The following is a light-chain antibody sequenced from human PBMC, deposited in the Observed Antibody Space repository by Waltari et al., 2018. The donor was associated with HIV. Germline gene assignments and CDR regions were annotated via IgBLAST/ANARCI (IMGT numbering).Light chain of an antibody. V-gene: IGLV2-23*02. CDR2: EVS. J-gene: IGLJ3*02. CDR1: SSNIGTYNL. CDR3: CSYAGSSTLV. Sequence: QSALTQPASVSGSPGQSITISCTGTSSNIGTYNLVSWHQQHPGKAPKTLIYEVSQRPSGVSNRFSGPKSGNTASLTISGLQAEDEADYYCCSYAGSSTLVFGGGTKVTVL.